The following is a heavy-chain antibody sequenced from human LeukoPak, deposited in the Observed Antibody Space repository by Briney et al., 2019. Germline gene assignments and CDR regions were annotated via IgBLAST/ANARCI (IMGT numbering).Heavy chain of an antibody. V-gene: IGHV1-69*13. J-gene: IGHJ4*02. D-gene: IGHD6-19*01. CDR3: ARQGLAEQWLETLDY. CDR1: GGTFSSYA. Sequence: AASVKVSCKASGGTFSSYAISWVRQAPGQGLEWMGGIIPIFGTANYAQKFQGRVTITADESTSTAYMELSSLRSEDTAVYYCARQGLAEQWLETLDYWGQGTLVTVSS. CDR2: IIPIFGTA.